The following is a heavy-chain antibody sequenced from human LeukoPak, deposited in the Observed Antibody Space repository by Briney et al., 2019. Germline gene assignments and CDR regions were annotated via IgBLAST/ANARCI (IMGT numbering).Heavy chain of an antibody. CDR2: IYSTGST. V-gene: IGHV4-4*07. CDR1: GGSISNYY. J-gene: IGHJ4*02. CDR3: ARGGVAANVKN. D-gene: IGHD5-12*01. Sequence: SETLSLTSTVSGGSISNYYWSWIRQPAGKGLEWIGRIYSTGSTNYNPSLKSRVTMSLDTSKNQFSLSLSSVTAADTAVCYCARGGVAANVKNWGQGTLVTVSS.